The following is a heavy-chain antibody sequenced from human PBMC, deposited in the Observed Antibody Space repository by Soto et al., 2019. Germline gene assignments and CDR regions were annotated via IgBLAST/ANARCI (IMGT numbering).Heavy chain of an antibody. Sequence: ASVKVSCKASGYTFTSYGISWVRQAPGQGLEWMGWISAYNGNTNYAQKLQGRVTMTTDTSTSTAYMELRSLRSDDTAVYYCARDSNAYYYDSSCYDPWGQGTLVTVSS. CDR2: ISAYNGNT. CDR1: GYTFTSYG. CDR3: ARDSNAYYYDSSCYDP. D-gene: IGHD3-22*01. J-gene: IGHJ5*02. V-gene: IGHV1-18*01.